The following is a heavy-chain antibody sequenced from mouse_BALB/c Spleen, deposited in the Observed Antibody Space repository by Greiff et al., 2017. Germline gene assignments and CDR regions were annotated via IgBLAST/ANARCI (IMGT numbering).Heavy chain of an antibody. D-gene: IGHD2-1*01. CDR3: ARKGDGNYYFDY. CDR2: IYPGDGDT. Sequence: VKLQESGAELARPGASVKLSCKASGYTFTSYWMQWVKQRPGQGLEWIGAIYPGDGDTRYTQKFKGKATLTADKSSSTAYMQLSSLASEDSAVYYCARKGDGNYYFDYWGQGTTLTVSS. J-gene: IGHJ2*01. V-gene: IGHV1-87*01. CDR1: GYTFTSYW.